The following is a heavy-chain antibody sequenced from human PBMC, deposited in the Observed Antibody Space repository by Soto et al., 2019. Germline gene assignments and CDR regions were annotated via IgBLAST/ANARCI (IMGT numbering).Heavy chain of an antibody. V-gene: IGHV1-69*13. Sequence: GASVKVSCKASGGTFSSYAISWVRQAPGQGLEWMGGIIPIFGTANYAQKFQGRVTITADESTSTAYMELSSLRSEDTAVYYCARDRARRDGYKWSAVYGMDVWGQGTTVTVSS. CDR2: IIPIFGTA. CDR1: GGTFSSYA. J-gene: IGHJ6*02. D-gene: IGHD2-8*01. CDR3: ARDRARRDGYKWSAVYGMDV.